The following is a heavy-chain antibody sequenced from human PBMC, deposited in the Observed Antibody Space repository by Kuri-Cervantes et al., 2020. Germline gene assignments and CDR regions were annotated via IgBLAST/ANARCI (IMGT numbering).Heavy chain of an antibody. V-gene: IGHV1-8*01. Sequence: ASVKVSCKASGYSFTRYDINWVRQATGQGLEWMGGMNPNSGNTDYAQKFQGRVTMTRNTSISTAYMELGSLRSEDTAVYYCAKPDYYDKESPDWGQGTMVTVSS. D-gene: IGHD3-22*01. CDR3: AKPDYYDKESPD. J-gene: IGHJ4*02. CDR2: MNPNSGNT. CDR1: GYSFTRYD.